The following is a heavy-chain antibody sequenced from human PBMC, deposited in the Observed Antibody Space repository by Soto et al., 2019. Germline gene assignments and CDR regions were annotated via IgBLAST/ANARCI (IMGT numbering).Heavy chain of an antibody. Sequence: GGSLRLSSAASGSTFSSYAMSWVLQASGKGLEWVSLIQSGGPTYYAASVKGRFTISRDTSENTLHLQMDSLRAEDTAVYYRARDDVLCDGGRCYGVPLAVWGKGTTVTVSS. CDR2: IQSGGPT. CDR1: GSTFSSYA. J-gene: IGHJ6*04. CDR3: ARDDVLCDGGRCYGVPLAV. D-gene: IGHD2-15*01. V-gene: IGHV3-66*01.